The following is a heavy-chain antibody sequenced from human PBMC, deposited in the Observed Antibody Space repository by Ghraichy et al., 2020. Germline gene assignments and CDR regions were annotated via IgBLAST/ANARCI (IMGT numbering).Heavy chain of an antibody. Sequence: SETLSLTCTVSGGSVSSGSYYWSWIRQPPGKGLEWIGYIYYSGSTNYNPSLKSRVTISVDTSKNQFSLKLSSVTAADTAVYYCARDGPTNYSGSYHQFDYWGQGTLVTVSS. CDR3: ARDGPTNYSGSYHQFDY. D-gene: IGHD1-26*01. V-gene: IGHV4-61*01. CDR1: GGSVSSGSYY. CDR2: IYYSGST. J-gene: IGHJ4*02.